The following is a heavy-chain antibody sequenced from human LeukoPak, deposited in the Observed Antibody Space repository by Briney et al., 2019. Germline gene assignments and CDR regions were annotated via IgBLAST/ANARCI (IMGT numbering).Heavy chain of an antibody. CDR2: MNPKSGNT. V-gene: IGHV1-8*03. J-gene: IGHJ6*03. Sequence: EASVKVSCKASGYTFTSYDINWVRQVTGQGLEWMGWMNPKSGNTGYAQKFQGRVTITRNTSISTAYMEVSSLRYEDTAVYYCARRAVDNSYYYYXDVWXXXTXXTVS. CDR1: GYTFTSYD. D-gene: IGHD6-19*01. CDR3: ARRAVDNSYYYYXDV.